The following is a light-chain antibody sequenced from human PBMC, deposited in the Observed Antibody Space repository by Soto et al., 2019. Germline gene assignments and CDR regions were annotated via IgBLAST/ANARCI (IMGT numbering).Light chain of an antibody. CDR3: QHRSNWPLT. Sequence: ETMMTQSPDTLSVSLGERATLSCRASQSLRSSLAWYQQKPGQAPRLLIYDASNRATGIPARFSGSGSGTDFTLTISSLEPEDFAVYYCQHRSNWPLTFGGGTKVDI. CDR1: QSLRSS. V-gene: IGKV3-11*01. CDR2: DAS. J-gene: IGKJ4*01.